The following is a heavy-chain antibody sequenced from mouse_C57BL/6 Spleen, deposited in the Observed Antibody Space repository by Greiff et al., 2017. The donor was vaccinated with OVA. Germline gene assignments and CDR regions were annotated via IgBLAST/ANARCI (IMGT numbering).Heavy chain of an antibody. V-gene: IGHV1-7*01. J-gene: IGHJ2*01. Sequence: QVQLKQSGAELAKPGASVKLSCKASGYTFTSYWMHWVKQRPGQGLEWIGYINPSSGYTKYNQKFKDKATLTADKSSSTAYMQLSSLTYEDSAVYYCARGTTVVGGYFDYWGQGTTLTVSS. CDR2: INPSSGYT. D-gene: IGHD1-1*01. CDR1: GYTFTSYW. CDR3: ARGTTVVGGYFDY.